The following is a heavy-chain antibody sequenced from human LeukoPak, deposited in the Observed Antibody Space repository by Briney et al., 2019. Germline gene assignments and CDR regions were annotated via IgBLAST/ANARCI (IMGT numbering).Heavy chain of an antibody. D-gene: IGHD6-19*01. CDR1: GDSISRNNYY. Sequence: PSETLSLTCTVSGDSISRNNYYWGWIRQPPGKGLEWIGSIFFSGITYYTSSLKSRVTISVDTSKNQFSLKLTSVTAADTAVYYCARDTSSGWSFEYWGQGILVTVSS. CDR3: ARDTSSGWSFEY. V-gene: IGHV4-39*07. J-gene: IGHJ4*02. CDR2: IFFSGIT.